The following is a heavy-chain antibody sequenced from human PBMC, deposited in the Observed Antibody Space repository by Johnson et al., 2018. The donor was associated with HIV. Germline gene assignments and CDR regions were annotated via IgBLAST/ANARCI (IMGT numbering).Heavy chain of an antibody. CDR1: GFTFSGYA. CDR2: IWYDGSNK. D-gene: IGHD5-12*01. J-gene: IGHJ3*02. CDR3: ARGRARAFDI. Sequence: VQLVESGGGVVQPGKSLRLSCAASGFTFSGYAIHWVRQAPGKGLEWVAVIWYDGSNKYYADSVKGRFTISRDNSKNTLYLQMNSLRAEDTAVYYCARGRARAFDIWGQGTMVTVSS. V-gene: IGHV3-33*01.